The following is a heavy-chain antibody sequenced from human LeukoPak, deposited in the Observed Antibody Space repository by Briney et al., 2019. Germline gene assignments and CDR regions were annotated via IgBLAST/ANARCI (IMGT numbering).Heavy chain of an antibody. CDR2: TYYRGNT. V-gene: IGHV4-59*01. J-gene: IGHJ4*02. CDR1: GGSISSYY. CDR3: ARGFSGWYYFDY. D-gene: IGHD6-19*01. Sequence: KSSETLSLTCIVPGGSISSYYWNWFRQPPGKGLEWIGYTYYRGNTNYNPSLKRRVTMSVDTSKNQFSLKLSSVTAADTAMYYCARGFSGWYYFDYWGQGTLVTVSS.